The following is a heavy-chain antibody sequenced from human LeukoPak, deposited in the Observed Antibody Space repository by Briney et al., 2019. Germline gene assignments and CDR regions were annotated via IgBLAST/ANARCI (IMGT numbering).Heavy chain of an antibody. V-gene: IGHV3-23*01. CDR3: AKGRTNDY. J-gene: IGHJ4*02. Sequence: PGWSLRLSCAASGFTFSTYAMSWVRQTPEKGLEWVSAISDTGGNTFYADSVKGRFTISRDNSKNTLYLQMNSLRAEDTAIYYCAKGRTNDYWGQGTLVTVSS. D-gene: IGHD1/OR15-1a*01. CDR2: ISDTGGNT. CDR1: GFTFSTYA.